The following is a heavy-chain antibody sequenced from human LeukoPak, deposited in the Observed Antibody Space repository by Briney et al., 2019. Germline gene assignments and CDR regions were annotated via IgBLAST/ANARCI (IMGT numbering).Heavy chain of an antibody. CDR3: ARDRRGDSYGPLDS. CDR1: GFTFSTYA. CDR2: ISDSGSTT. J-gene: IGHJ4*02. V-gene: IGHV3-23*01. D-gene: IGHD5-18*01. Sequence: GGSLRLSCAASGFTFSTYAMNWVRQAPGKGLESVSAISDSGSTTYYADSVKGRFTISRDNAKNSLYLQMNSLTAEDTALYYCARDRRGDSYGPLDSWGQGTLVTVSS.